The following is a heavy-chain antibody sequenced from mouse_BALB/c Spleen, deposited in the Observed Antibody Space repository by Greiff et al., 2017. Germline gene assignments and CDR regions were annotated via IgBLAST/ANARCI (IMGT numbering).Heavy chain of an antibody. V-gene: IGHV3-2*02. D-gene: IGHD2-10*01. J-gene: IGHJ3*01. Sequence: DVQLQESGPGLVKPSQSLSLTCTVTGYSITSDYAWNWIRQFPGNKLEWMGYISYSGSTSYNPSLKSRISITRDTSKNQFFLQLNSVTTEDTATYYCARGEGTYYGNFAWFAYWGQGTLVTVSA. CDR1: GYSITSDYA. CDR2: ISYSGST. CDR3: ARGEGTYYGNFAWFAY.